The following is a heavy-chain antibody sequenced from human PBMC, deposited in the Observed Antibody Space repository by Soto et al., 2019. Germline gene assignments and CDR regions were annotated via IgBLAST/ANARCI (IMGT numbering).Heavy chain of an antibody. CDR1: SGSISSSNW. CDR3: ARSFRAVAGKGEFDY. CDR2: IYHSGST. Sequence: SETLSLTCAVSSGSISSSNWWSWVRQPPGKGLEWIGEIYHSGSTNYNPSLKSRVTISVDKSKNQFSLKLSSVTAADTAVYYCARSFRAVAGKGEFDYWGQGTLVTVSS. V-gene: IGHV4-4*02. D-gene: IGHD6-19*01. J-gene: IGHJ4*02.